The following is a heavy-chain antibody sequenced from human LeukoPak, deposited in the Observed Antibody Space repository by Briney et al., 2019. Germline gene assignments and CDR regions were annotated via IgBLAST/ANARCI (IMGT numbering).Heavy chain of an antibody. CDR2: IYSGGST. J-gene: IGHJ4*02. D-gene: IGHD3-9*01. CDR3: APIAIRSGY. CDR1: GFIASSNC. V-gene: IGHV3-66*01. Sequence: GGSLGLSCAASGFIASSNCMSWVRQAPGKGLEWVSVIYSGGSTYYADSVKGRFTISRDNSKNTLYLQMNSLRAEDTAVYYCAPIAIRSGYWGQGTLVTVSS.